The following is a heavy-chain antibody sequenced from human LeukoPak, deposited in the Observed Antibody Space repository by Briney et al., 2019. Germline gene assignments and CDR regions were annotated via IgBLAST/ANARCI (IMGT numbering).Heavy chain of an antibody. D-gene: IGHD3-16*01. CDR3: ARTMITFGGVNSKAFDC. CDR1: GFTFSSYG. CDR2: ISYDGSNK. J-gene: IGHJ4*02. Sequence: GGSLRLSCAASGFTFSSYGMHWVRQAPGKGLEWVAVISYDGSNKYYADSVKGRFTISRDNSKNTLYLQMNSLRAEDTAVYYCARTMITFGGVNSKAFDCWGQGTLVTVSS. V-gene: IGHV3-30*03.